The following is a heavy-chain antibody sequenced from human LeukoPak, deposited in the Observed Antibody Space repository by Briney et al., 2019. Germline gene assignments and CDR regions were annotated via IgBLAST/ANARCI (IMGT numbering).Heavy chain of an antibody. CDR1: GFTFSDYY. V-gene: IGHV3-11*04. J-gene: IGHJ6*03. CDR2: ISSSGSTI. Sequence: KPGGSLRLSCAASGFTFSDYYMSWIRQAPGKGLEWVSYISSSGSTIYYADSVKGRFTISRDNAKNSLYLQMNSLRAEDTAVYYCARETGPKYYYGSGSPARENYYYYYYMDVWGKGTTVTISS. CDR3: ARETGPKYYYGSGSPARENYYYYYYMDV. D-gene: IGHD3-10*01.